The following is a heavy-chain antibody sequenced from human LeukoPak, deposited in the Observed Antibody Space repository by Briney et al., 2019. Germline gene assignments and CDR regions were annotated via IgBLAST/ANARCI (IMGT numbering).Heavy chain of an antibody. J-gene: IGHJ4*02. D-gene: IGHD2-15*01. V-gene: IGHV3-23*01. CDR1: GFTFSSSA. CDR3: AKQLGYCSDGSCYFPY. CDR2: ISNNGGYT. Sequence: GGSLRLSCAASGFTFSSSAMSWVRQALGKGLEWVSAISNNGGYTYYADSVQGRFTISRDNSKSTLCLQMNSLRAEDTAVYYCAKQLGYCSDGSCYFPYWGQGTLVTVSS.